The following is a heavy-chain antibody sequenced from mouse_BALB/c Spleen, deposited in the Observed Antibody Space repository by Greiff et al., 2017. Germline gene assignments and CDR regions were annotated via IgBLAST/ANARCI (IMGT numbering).Heavy chain of an antibody. CDR2: ISSGSSTI. J-gene: IGHJ4*01. CDR1: GFTFSSFG. D-gene: IGHD2-3*01. Sequence: EVQGVESGGGLVQPGGSRKLSCAASGFTFSSFGMHWVRQAPEKGLEWVAYISSGSSTIYYADTVKGRFTISRDNPQNTLFLQMTSLRSEDTAMYYCSRIYDGYYVEAMDDWGQGTSVTVSS. CDR3: SRIYDGYYVEAMDD. V-gene: IGHV5-17*02.